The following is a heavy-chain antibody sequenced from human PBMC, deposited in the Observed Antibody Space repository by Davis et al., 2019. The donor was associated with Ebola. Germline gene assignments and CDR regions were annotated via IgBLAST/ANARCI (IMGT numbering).Heavy chain of an antibody. Sequence: SVKVSCKASGGTFSRYAISWVRQAPGQGLEWMGRIIPILGIANYAQKFQGRLTLTTDTSTSTVYMELRSLTSDDTAEYYCARGRNGGWDFDYWGQGTRVTVSS. V-gene: IGHV1-69*04. J-gene: IGHJ4*02. CDR1: GGTFSRYA. CDR2: IIPILGIA. D-gene: IGHD6-19*01. CDR3: ARGRNGGWDFDY.